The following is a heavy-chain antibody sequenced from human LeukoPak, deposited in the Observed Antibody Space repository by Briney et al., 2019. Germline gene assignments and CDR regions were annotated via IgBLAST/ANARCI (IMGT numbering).Heavy chain of an antibody. CDR2: MSPNSGNA. D-gene: IGHD3-22*01. CDR1: GYSFTTYD. J-gene: IGHJ5*02. CDR3: ARIFVDSSGYFYYWFDP. V-gene: IGHV1-8*01. Sequence: ASVKVSCKASGYSFTTYDINWVRQAPGQGLEWMGWMSPNSGNAGYAQKFQGRVTMTRNTSITTAYMELSSLRSEDTAVYYCARIFVDSSGYFYYWFDPWGQGTLVTVSS.